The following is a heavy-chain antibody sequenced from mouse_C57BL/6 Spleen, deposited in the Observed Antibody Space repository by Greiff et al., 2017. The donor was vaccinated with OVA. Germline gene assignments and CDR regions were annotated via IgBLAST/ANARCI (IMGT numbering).Heavy chain of an antibody. Sequence: QVQLQQPGAELVKPGASVKLSCKASGYTFTSYWMHWVKQRPGQGLEWIGMIHPNSGSTNYNEKFKSKATLTVDKSSSTAYMQLSSLTSEDSAVYYCAREDDGYYLAGFAYWGQGTLVTVSA. CDR1: GYTFTSYW. J-gene: IGHJ3*01. V-gene: IGHV1-64*01. CDR3: AREDDGYYLAGFAY. CDR2: IHPNSGST. D-gene: IGHD2-3*01.